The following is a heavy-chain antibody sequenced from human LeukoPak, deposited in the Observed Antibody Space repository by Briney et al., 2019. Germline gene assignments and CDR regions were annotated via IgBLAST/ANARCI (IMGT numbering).Heavy chain of an antibody. CDR1: EFSVGSNY. CDR3: ARERDYDSSGYYQVKDAFDI. V-gene: IGHV3-66*01. Sequence: GGSLRLSCAASEFSVGSNYMTWVCQAPGKGLEWVSLIYSGGSTYYADSVKGRFTISRDNSKNTLYLQMNSLRAEDTAVYYCARERDYDSSGYYQVKDAFDIWGQGTMVTVSS. J-gene: IGHJ3*02. D-gene: IGHD3-22*01. CDR2: IYSGGST.